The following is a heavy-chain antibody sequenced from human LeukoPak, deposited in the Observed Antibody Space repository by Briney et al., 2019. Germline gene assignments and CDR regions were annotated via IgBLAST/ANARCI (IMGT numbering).Heavy chain of an antibody. V-gene: IGHV4-4*07. CDR1: GGSISSYY. CDR2: IYTSGST. D-gene: IGHD2-2*02. CDR3: ARGPRYCSSTSCYKGAYYFDY. J-gene: IGHJ4*02. Sequence: SETLSLTCTVSGGSISSYYWSWIRQPAGKGLEWIGRIYTSGSTNYNPSLKSRVTMSVDTSKNQFSLKLSSVTATDTAVYYCARGPRYCSSTSCYKGAYYFDYWGQGTLVTVSS.